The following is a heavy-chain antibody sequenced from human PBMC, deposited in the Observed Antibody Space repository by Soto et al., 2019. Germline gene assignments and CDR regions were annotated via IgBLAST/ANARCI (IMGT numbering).Heavy chain of an antibody. D-gene: IGHD3-10*01. CDR2: IYYSAGT. CDR1: GGSINSYY. J-gene: IGHJ4*02. V-gene: IGHV4-59*01. CDR3: ARHNYGSGSTYFDY. Sequence: TLSLTCTVSGGSINSYYWSWIRQPPGMGLEWFGNIYYSAGTNYTPSLRSRVTISMDTSKNQFSLKLSSVTAADTAVYYCARHNYGSGSTYFDYWGQGTLVTVSS.